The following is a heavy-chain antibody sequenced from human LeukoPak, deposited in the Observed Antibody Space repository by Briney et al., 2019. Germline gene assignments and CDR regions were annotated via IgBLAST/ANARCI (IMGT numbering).Heavy chain of an antibody. D-gene: IGHD4-23*01. CDR2: IYYSGST. CDR3: ATQTTVVTPPEA. V-gene: IGHV4-59*01. Sequence: SETLSLTCAVYGGSFSGYYWSWLRQPPGKGLEWIGYIYYSGSTNYNPSLKSRVTISVDTSKNQFSLKLSSVTAADTAVYYCATQTTVVTPPEAWGQGTLVTVSS. CDR1: GGSFSGYY. J-gene: IGHJ5*02.